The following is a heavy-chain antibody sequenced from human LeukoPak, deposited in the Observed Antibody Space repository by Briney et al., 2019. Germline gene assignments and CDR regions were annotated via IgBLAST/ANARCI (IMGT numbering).Heavy chain of an antibody. CDR3: AGGPERASGDLYSFNY. CDR1: GRFISSYY. J-gene: IGHJ4*02. V-gene: IGHV4-59*01. CDR2: IYYSGST. Sequence: SETLTLSCAVSGRFISSYYWSWVRQPPGKGLEWIGYIYYSGSTNYHPSLKSRVTVSLDTSNNQFPLKLSPVTAADTAGYYFAGGPERASGDLYSFNYWGGGRAATVSS. D-gene: IGHD2-21*02.